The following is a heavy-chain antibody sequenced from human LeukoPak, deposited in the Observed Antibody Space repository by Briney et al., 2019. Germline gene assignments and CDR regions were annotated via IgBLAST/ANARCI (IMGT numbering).Heavy chain of an antibody. J-gene: IGHJ4*02. Sequence: PSETLSLTCAVYGGSFSGYYWSWIRQPPGKGLEWIGEINHSGSTNYNPSLKRRVTISVDTSKNQFSLKLSSVTAADTAVYYCATTNVLLWFGELSKTAYFDYWGQGTLVTASS. D-gene: IGHD3-10*01. CDR3: ATTNVLLWFGELSKTAYFDY. V-gene: IGHV4-34*01. CDR1: GGSFSGYY. CDR2: INHSGST.